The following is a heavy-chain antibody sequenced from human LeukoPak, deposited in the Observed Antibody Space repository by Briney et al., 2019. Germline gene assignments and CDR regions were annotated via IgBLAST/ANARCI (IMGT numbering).Heavy chain of an antibody. CDR2: NHNTGST. Sequence: SETLSLTCTVSGGSISTFHWSWIRQPPGRGLEWIGFNHNTGSTNYNPSLNSRVTISVDTSKNQFPLKLSSVTAADTAVYYCARRVGYCSGGSCYYFGWFDPWGQGTLVTVSS. V-gene: IGHV4-4*08. CDR3: ARRVGYCSGGSCYYFGWFDP. D-gene: IGHD2-15*01. CDR1: GGSISTFH. J-gene: IGHJ5*02.